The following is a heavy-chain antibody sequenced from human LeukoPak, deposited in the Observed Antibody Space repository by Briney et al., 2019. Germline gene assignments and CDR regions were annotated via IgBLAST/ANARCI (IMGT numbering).Heavy chain of an antibody. Sequence: PSGTLSLTCAVSGGSISSSNWWSWVRQPPRKGLEWIGEIYHSGSTNYNPSLKSRVTISVDKSKNQFSLKLSSVTAADTAVYYCARSGIWFGDPGGMDVWGQGTTVTVSS. J-gene: IGHJ6*02. CDR3: ARSGIWFGDPGGMDV. D-gene: IGHD3-10*01. CDR1: GGSISSSNW. CDR2: IYHSGST. V-gene: IGHV4-4*02.